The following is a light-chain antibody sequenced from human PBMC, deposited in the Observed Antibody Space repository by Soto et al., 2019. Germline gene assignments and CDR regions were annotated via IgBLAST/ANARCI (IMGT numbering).Light chain of an antibody. Sequence: SVLTQPPSVSAAPGQKVTISCSGSSSNIGHNYVSWYQQVPGTAPKLLIYDNNKRPSGIPDRFSGSQSGTSATLGITGLQTGDEADYYCGTWDSSLSAVFGGGTKLTVL. CDR3: GTWDSSLSAV. V-gene: IGLV1-51*01. J-gene: IGLJ2*01. CDR2: DNN. CDR1: SSNIGHNY.